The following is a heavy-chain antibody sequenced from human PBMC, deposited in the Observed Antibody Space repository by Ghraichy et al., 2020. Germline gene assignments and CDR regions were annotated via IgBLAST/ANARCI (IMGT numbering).Heavy chain of an antibody. Sequence: ESLNISCAASGFTFSNYWMHWVRQAPGKGLVWVSLINIDGSSTSYADSVKGRFTISRDNAKNTLYLQMNSLRAEDTAVYYCAREVAAGGSNWFDPWGQGTLVTVSS. J-gene: IGHJ5*02. CDR1: GFTFSNYW. CDR3: AREVAAGGSNWFDP. V-gene: IGHV3-74*01. D-gene: IGHD6-13*01. CDR2: INIDGSST.